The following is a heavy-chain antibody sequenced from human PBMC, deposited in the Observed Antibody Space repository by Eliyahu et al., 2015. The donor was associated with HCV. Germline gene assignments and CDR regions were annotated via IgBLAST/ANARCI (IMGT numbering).Heavy chain of an antibody. CDR2: INPSGGST. Sequence: QVQLVQSGAEVKKPGASVKVSCKASGYTFTSYYMHWVRQAPGQGLEWMGIINPSGGSTSYAQKFQGRVTMTRDTSTSTVYMELSSLRSEDTAVYYCARDSRRDGYNSDDAFDIWGQGTMVTVSS. J-gene: IGHJ3*02. CDR1: GYTFTSYY. D-gene: IGHD5-24*01. CDR3: ARDSRRDGYNSDDAFDI. V-gene: IGHV1-46*01.